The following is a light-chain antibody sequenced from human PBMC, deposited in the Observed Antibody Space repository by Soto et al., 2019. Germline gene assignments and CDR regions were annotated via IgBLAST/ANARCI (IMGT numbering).Light chain of an antibody. V-gene: IGKV3-20*01. CDR2: GAS. J-gene: IGKJ2*01. Sequence: EIVLTQSPGTLSLSPGERATLSCRASQSVSSSYLAWYQQIPGQAPRLLIYGASSRATGIPDRFSGSGSGIDFTLSISRPEPEEFANYQWQKNGPSLYTFGQGTKLEIK. CDR3: QKNGPSLYT. CDR1: QSVSSSY.